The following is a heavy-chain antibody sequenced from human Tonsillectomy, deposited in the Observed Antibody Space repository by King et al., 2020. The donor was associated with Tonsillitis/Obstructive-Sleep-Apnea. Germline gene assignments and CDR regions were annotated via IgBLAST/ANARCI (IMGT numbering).Heavy chain of an antibody. CDR1: GFTFGDYA. V-gene: IGHV3-49*04. D-gene: IGHD3-10*01. J-gene: IGHJ6*03. CDR3: TRLYYYASGEYYMDV. Sequence: VQLVESGGGLVQPGRSLRLSCTASGFTFGDYAMSWVRQAPGKGLEWVTLIRSKAYGGTTEYAASVKGRFTISRDDSKSIAYLQMNSLKTEDTAVYYCTRLYYYASGEYYMDVWGKGSTVTVSS. CDR2: IRSKAYGGTT.